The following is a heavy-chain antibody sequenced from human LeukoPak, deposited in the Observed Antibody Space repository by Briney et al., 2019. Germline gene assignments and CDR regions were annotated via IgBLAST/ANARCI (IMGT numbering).Heavy chain of an antibody. CDR3: ARDPTTVVTLPYYFDD. J-gene: IGHJ4*02. Sequence: SETLSLTCAVSGGSFIGYHWNWIRQSPGKGLEWIGEINHSGSTNYNPSFKSRVTISVDTSKNQFSLKLRSVTAADTAVYYCARDPTTVVTLPYYFDDWGQGTLVTVSS. V-gene: IGHV4-34*01. CDR2: INHSGST. CDR1: GGSFIGYH. D-gene: IGHD4-23*01.